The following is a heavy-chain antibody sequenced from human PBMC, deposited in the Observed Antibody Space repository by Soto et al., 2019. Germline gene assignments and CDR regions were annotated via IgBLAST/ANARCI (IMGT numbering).Heavy chain of an antibody. CDR2: ISGYNGNT. CDR1: GYIFINYG. J-gene: IGHJ5*02. V-gene: IGHV1-18*01. D-gene: IGHD2-2*01. Sequence: ASVKVSCKASGYIFINYGITWVRQAPGQGLEWMGWISGYNGNTKHADKLQGRVTMTTDTSTTTAYMELRSLRSDDTAVYYCARDEVPAANWLDRWGQGTLVTVSS. CDR3: ARDEVPAANWLDR.